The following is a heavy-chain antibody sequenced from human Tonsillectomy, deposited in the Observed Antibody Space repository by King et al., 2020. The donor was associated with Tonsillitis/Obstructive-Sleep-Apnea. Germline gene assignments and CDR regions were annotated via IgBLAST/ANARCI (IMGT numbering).Heavy chain of an antibody. V-gene: IGHV3-66*04. Sequence: VQLVESWGGLVQPGGSLRLSCVASGFSGSSDLLNWGRQAPGEGLEGGAVLYPGGSTNYAESVQGRFTISRDNSKNTFFLQMNMLRAEDTAVYYCARQRYDDYVLDFWGQGTLVTVSS. CDR1: GFSGSSDL. CDR2: LYPGGST. J-gene: IGHJ4*02. D-gene: IGHD4-17*01. CDR3: ARQRYDDYVLDF.